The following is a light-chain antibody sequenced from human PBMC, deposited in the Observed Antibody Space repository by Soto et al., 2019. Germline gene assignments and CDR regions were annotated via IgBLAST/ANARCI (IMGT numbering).Light chain of an antibody. V-gene: IGKV3-20*01. J-gene: IGKJ1*01. Sequence: DIVMTQSPGTLSLSPGERATLSCRASQTITSNNLAWYQQKPGQSPRLLIYGASSRATGIPDRFRGSGSGTDFTLTISRLEPEDFAVYYCQQYGSSGTFGQGTKVDIK. CDR1: QTITSNN. CDR3: QQYGSSGT. CDR2: GAS.